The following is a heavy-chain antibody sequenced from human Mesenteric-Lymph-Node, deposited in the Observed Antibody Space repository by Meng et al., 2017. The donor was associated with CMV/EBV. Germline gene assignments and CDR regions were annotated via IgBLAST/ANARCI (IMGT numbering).Heavy chain of an antibody. Sequence: SETLSLTCAVSGGSISSSNWWSWVRQPPGKGLEWIGEIYHSGSTNYNPSLKSRVTISVDKSKNQFSLKLSSVTAADTAVYYCARVDIDYGGNSDYFDYWGQGTLVTVSS. J-gene: IGHJ4*02. CDR2: IYHSGST. D-gene: IGHD4-23*01. V-gene: IGHV4-4*02. CDR1: GGSISSSNW. CDR3: ARVDIDYGGNSDYFDY.